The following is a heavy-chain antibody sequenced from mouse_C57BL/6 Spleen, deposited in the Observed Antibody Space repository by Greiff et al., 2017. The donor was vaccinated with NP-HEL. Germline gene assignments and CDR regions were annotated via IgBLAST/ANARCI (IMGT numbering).Heavy chain of an antibody. CDR3: ARHTGTDAMDY. Sequence: EVQVVESGGDLVKPGGSLKLSCAASGFTFSSYGMSWVRQTPDKRLEWVATISSGGSYTYYPDSVKGRFTISRDNAKNTLYLQMSSLKSEDTAMYYCARHTGTDAMDYWGQGTSVTVSS. J-gene: IGHJ4*01. V-gene: IGHV5-6*01. CDR1: GFTFSSYG. D-gene: IGHD4-1*01. CDR2: ISSGGSYT.